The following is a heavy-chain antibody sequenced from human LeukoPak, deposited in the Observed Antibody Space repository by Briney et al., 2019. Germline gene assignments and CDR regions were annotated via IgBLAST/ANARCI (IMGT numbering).Heavy chain of an antibody. D-gene: IGHD6-13*01. J-gene: IGHJ4*02. CDR3: ARVSGSSWYYFDY. Sequence: PSETLSLTCTVSGGSISSYYWSWIRQPPGKGLEWIGYIYYSGSTNYNPSLKSRVTMSVDTSKNQFSLKLSSVTAADTAVYYCARVSGSSWYYFDYWGQGTLVTVSS. CDR2: IYYSGST. V-gene: IGHV4-59*12. CDR1: GGSISSYY.